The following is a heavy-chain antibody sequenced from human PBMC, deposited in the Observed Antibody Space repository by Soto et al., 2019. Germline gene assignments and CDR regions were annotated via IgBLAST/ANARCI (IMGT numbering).Heavy chain of an antibody. J-gene: IGHJ4*02. V-gene: IGHV3-23*01. Sequence: EVQLLESGGGLVQPGGSQRLSCAASGFTFSDFAMSWVRQAPGKGLEWVASINGPGGMTYYADSVRGRFTISRDKSTNTMSVQRNSLSPADTAVCYCVEDDGNDDWFFDCWGRGTLVTVSS. D-gene: IGHD3-9*01. CDR1: GFTFSDFA. CDR3: VEDDGNDDWFFDC. CDR2: INGPGGMT.